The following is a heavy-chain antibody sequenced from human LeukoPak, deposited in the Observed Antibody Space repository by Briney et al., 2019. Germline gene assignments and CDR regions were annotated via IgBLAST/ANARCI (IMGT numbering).Heavy chain of an antibody. CDR2: INHSGST. V-gene: IGHV4-34*01. CDR3: ARSVARNFDY. J-gene: IGHJ4*02. CDR1: GGSFSVYY. D-gene: IGHD4-23*01. Sequence: ASETLSLTCAVYGGSFSVYYWSWLRHPRGKGLEWIGEINHSGSTNYNPSLKSRVTISVDTSKNQFSLKLSSVTAADTAVYYCARSVARNFDYWGQGTLVTVSS.